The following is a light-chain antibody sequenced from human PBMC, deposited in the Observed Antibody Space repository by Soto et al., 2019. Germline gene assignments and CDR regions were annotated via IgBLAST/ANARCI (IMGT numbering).Light chain of an antibody. J-gene: IGKJ1*01. CDR2: DTS. Sequence: EIVLAHSPATLCCSGGDSATLSFRASQSVSNYLAWYQQKPGRAPRLLIYDTSNRATGIPARFSGSGSATDFTLTISSLEPEDFAVYYCQQRYNWPWTFGQGTKVDIK. CDR3: QQRYNWPWT. V-gene: IGKV3-11*01. CDR1: QSVSNY.